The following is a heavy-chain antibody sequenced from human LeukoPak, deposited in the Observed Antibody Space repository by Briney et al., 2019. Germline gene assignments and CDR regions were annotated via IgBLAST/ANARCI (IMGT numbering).Heavy chain of an antibody. V-gene: IGHV1-18*01. Sequence: ASVNVSCKASGYTFTSYGISWVRQAPGQGLEWMGWISTYNGNTNYAQKLQGRVTMTTDTSTSTAHMELRSLRSDDTAVYYCARTFYDGSGYSAFDIWGQGTMVTVSS. CDR3: ARTFYDGSGYSAFDI. CDR2: ISTYNGNT. J-gene: IGHJ3*02. CDR1: GYTFTSYG. D-gene: IGHD3-22*01.